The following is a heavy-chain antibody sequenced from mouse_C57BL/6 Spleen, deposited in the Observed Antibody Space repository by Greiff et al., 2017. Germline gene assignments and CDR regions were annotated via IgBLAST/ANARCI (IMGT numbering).Heavy chain of an antibody. Sequence: VKLQESGAELVRPGASVTLSCKASGYTFTDYEMHWVKPTPVHGLEWIGAIDPETGGTAYNQKFKGKAILTADKSSSTAYMELRSLTSEDSAVYYCTRSTVVAREGYFDVWGTGTTVTVSS. CDR2: IDPETGGT. D-gene: IGHD1-1*01. J-gene: IGHJ1*03. V-gene: IGHV1-15*01. CDR1: GYTFTDYE. CDR3: TRSTVVAREGYFDV.